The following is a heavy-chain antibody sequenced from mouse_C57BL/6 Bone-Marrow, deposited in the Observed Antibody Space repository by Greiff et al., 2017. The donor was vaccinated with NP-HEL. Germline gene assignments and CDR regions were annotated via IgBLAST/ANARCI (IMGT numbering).Heavy chain of an antibody. CDR2: IDPENGDT. CDR1: GFNIKDDY. D-gene: IGHD1-1*01. J-gene: IGHJ3*01. V-gene: IGHV14-4*01. CDR3: TTGYYYGSSSWFAY. Sequence: EVKLVESGAELVRPGASVKLSCTASGFNIKDDYMHWVKQRPEQGLEWIGWIDPENGDTEYASKFQGKATITADTSSNTAYLQLSSLTSEDTAVYYCTTGYYYGSSSWFAYWGQGTLVTVSA.